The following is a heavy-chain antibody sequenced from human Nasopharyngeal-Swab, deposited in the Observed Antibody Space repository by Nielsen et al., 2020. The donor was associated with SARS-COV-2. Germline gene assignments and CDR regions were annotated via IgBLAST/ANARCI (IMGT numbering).Heavy chain of an antibody. Sequence: GESLKISCAASGFIFSNYWMSWVRQTPGKGLEWVANINEGGGETDYVDSVKGRFTVTRDSAKNSVYLQMNSLRAEDTAIYYCAITSVDYWGLGTLVTVSS. CDR1: GFIFSNYW. V-gene: IGHV3-7*03. D-gene: IGHD4-11*01. J-gene: IGHJ4*02. CDR2: INEGGGET. CDR3: AITSVDY.